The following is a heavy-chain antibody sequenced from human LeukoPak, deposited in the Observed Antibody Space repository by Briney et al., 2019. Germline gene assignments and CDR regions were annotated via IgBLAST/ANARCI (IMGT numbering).Heavy chain of an antibody. J-gene: IGHJ3*02. CDR3: ARANYYDSSGYSRGAFDI. CDR2: IFHSGST. D-gene: IGHD3-22*01. Sequence: SETLSLTCSVSGYSISSGFYWGWIRTPPGKGLEWIGSIFHSGSTYYNPSLKSRVTISVGTSKNQFSLKLSSVTAADTAVYYCARANYYDSSGYSRGAFDIWGQGTMVSVSS. V-gene: IGHV4-38-2*02. CDR1: GYSISSGFY.